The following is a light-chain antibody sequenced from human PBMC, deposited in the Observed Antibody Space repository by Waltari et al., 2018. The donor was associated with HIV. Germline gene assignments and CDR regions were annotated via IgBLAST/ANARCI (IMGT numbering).Light chain of an antibody. CDR2: DNK. J-gene: IGLJ2*01. CDR1: SSNIGNNY. V-gene: IGLV1-51*01. CDR3: GTWDSSLSAVL. Sequence: QSVLTQSPSVSAAPGQKVTISCSGSSSNIGNNYVSWYKQLPGTAPKLRIYDNKKRPSGIPDRFSGSKSGTSATLVITGLQTGDEADYYCGTWDSSLSAVLFGGGTKLTVL.